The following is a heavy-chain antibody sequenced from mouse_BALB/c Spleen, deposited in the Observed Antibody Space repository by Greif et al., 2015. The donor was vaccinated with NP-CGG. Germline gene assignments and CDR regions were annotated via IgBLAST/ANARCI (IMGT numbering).Heavy chain of an antibody. Sequence: EVMLVESGGGLVQPGGSRKLSCAASGFTFSSFGMHWVRHAPEKGLEWVAYISSGSSTIYYADTVKGRFTISRDNPKNTLFLQMTSLRSEDTAMYYCARLFGYWGQGTTLTVSS. V-gene: IGHV5-17*02. CDR1: GFTFSSFG. J-gene: IGHJ2*01. CDR2: ISSGSSTI. CDR3: ARLFGY.